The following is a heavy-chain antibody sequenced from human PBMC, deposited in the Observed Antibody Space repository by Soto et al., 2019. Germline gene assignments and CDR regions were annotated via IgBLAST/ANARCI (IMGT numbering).Heavy chain of an antibody. CDR1: GFTFGDYA. CDR2: IRSKAYGGTT. D-gene: IGHD2-2*03. J-gene: IGHJ6*03. CDR3: TRNLRIGYCSSTSCYHAGNYYYYMDV. Sequence: GGSLRLSCTASGFTFGDYAMSWFRQAPGKGLEWVGFIRSKAYGGTTEYAASVKGRFTISRDDSKSIAYLQMNSLKTEDTAVYYCTRNLRIGYCSSTSCYHAGNYYYYMDVWGKGTTVTVSS. V-gene: IGHV3-49*03.